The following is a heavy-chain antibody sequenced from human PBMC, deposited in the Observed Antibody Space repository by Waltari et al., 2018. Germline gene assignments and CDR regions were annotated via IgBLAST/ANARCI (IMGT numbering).Heavy chain of an antibody. CDR1: GFTFSSHG. J-gene: IGHJ4*02. CDR2: IRHDGPEQ. V-gene: IGHV3-30*02. Sequence: QVQLVESGGGVVQPGGSLRLSCAASGFTFSSHGMHWLRQAPGKGLGGVACIRHDGPEQYSADSVEGRFTIARDNSKNTLYRQMNSLRAEDTAVYYCAKEGGLVAGYGSFDYWGQGTLVTVSS. D-gene: IGHD5-18*01. CDR3: AKEGGLVAGYGSFDY.